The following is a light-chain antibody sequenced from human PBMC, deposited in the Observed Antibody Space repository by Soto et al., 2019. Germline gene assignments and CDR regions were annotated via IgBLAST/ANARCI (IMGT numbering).Light chain of an antibody. V-gene: IGKV3-20*01. CDR1: QSVSSSY. CDR2: GAS. J-gene: IGKJ1*01. Sequence: EIVLTQSPGTLSLSPGERATLSCRASQSVSSSYLAWYRQKPGQAPRLLIYGASSRATGIPDRFSGSGSGTDFTLTISRLEPEDFAVYYCQQYNTFGQGTKVEIK. CDR3: QQYNT.